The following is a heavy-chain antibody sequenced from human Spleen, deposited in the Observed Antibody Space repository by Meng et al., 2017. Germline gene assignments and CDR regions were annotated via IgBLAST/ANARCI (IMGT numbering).Heavy chain of an antibody. CDR1: GDSITNHNW. CDR2: IPHRGSS. J-gene: IGHJ1*01. Sequence: QVHVRESGQALVKPSYTLSLTCAVSGDSITNHNWWAWVRQPPGKGLEWIGEIPHRGSSAYNPSLKSRVSMSIDKSKNQFSLKLTSVTAADTAVYHCLRGSGGSVWGQGTLSPSPQ. D-gene: IGHD3-10*01. CDR3: LRGSGGSV. V-gene: IGHV4-4*02.